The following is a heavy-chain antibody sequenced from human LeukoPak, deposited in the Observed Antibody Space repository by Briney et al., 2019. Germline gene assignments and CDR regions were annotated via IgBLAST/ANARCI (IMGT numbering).Heavy chain of an antibody. CDR2: IYTSGST. J-gene: IGHJ6*02. CDR3: ARGQPGYCSSTSCYSISLYYYYGMDV. D-gene: IGHD2-2*02. CDR1: GGSISSYY. Sequence: SETLSLTCTVSGGSISSYYWSWIRQPAGKGLEWIGRIYTSGSTNYNPSLKSRVTMSVDTSKNQFSLKLSSVTAADTAVYYCARGQPGYCSSTSCYSISLYYYYGMDVWGQGTTVTVSS. V-gene: IGHV4-4*07.